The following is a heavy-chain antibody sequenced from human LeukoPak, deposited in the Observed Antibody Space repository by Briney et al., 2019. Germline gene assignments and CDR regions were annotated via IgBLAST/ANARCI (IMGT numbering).Heavy chain of an antibody. CDR2: ISTSGTNI. V-gene: IGHV3-11*04. Sequence: PGGSLRLSCAASGFTFSDYYISWIRQAPGRGLEWVSYISTSGTNIYYADSVKGRFTISRDNAKNSLFLQMNSLRAEDTAVYYCARALGAFDIWGQGTMVTVSS. CDR1: GFTFSDYY. CDR3: ARALGAFDI. J-gene: IGHJ3*02.